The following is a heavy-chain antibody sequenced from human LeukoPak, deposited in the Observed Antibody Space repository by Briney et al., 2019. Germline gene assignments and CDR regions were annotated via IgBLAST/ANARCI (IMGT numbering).Heavy chain of an antibody. CDR2: IYYSGAT. CDR3: ATLGDFDY. J-gene: IGHJ4*02. Sequence: SETLSLTCTVSVGSISTYYWSWIRQPPGKGLEWIGYIYYSGATSYNPSLKSRVSMSLDTSKNQFSLKLTSVTAADTAVYYCATLGDFDYWGQGALVTVSS. V-gene: IGHV4-59*08. CDR1: VGSISTYY.